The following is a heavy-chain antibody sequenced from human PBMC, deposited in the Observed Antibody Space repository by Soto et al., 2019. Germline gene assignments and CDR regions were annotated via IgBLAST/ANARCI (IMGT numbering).Heavy chain of an antibody. CDR2: MNPNSGNT. V-gene: IGHV1-8*01. J-gene: IGHJ6*04. CDR1: GYTFTSYD. CDR3: ARGGADTVMSTPDTAMVTTVYYYYGMDV. Sequence: GASVKVSCKASGYTFTSYDIDWVRQATGQGLEWMGWMNPNSGNTGYAQKFQGRVTMTRNTSISTAYMELSSLRSEDTAVYYCARGGADTVMSTPDTAMVTTVYYYYGMDVWGKGTTVTVSS. D-gene: IGHD5-18*01.